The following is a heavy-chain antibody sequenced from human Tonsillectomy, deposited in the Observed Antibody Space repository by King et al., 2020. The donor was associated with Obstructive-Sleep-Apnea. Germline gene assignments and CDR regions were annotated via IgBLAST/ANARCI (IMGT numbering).Heavy chain of an antibody. J-gene: IGHJ4*02. CDR3: ARGCGGDCYSLGY. Sequence: VQLVESGGGLVQPGGSLRLSCAASGFTVSTNYMSWVRQAPGKGLEWVSVIYRGGSTFYADSWKGRFTISRDNTKNTLYLQMNSLRAEDTAVYYCARGCGGDCYSLGYWGQGTLVTVSS. CDR2: IYRGGST. V-gene: IGHV3-66*01. D-gene: IGHD2-21*02. CDR1: GFTVSTNY.